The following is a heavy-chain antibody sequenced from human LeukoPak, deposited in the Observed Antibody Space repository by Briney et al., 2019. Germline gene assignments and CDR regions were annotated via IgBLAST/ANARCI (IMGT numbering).Heavy chain of an antibody. CDR1: GFTVKDNF. CDR2: ISSSSSYI. Sequence: GGSLRLSCAASGFTVKDNFMSWVRQAPGKGLEWVSSISSSSSYIYYADSVKGRFTISRDNAKNSLYLQMNSLRAENTAVYYCARAVEQLFSSGWYYFDYRGQGTLVTVSS. D-gene: IGHD6-19*01. CDR3: ARAVEQLFSSGWYYFDY. V-gene: IGHV3-21*01. J-gene: IGHJ4*02.